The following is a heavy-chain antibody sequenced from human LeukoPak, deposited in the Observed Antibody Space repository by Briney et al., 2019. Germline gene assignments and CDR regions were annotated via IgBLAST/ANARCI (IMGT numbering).Heavy chain of an antibody. CDR2: ISAYNGNT. CDR3: ARGNGGYNYMDV. CDR1: GYTFTSYY. V-gene: IGHV1-18*04. J-gene: IGHJ6*03. Sequence: ASVKVSCKASGYTFTSYYMHWVRQAPGQGLEWMGWISAYNGNTNYAQKLQGRVTMTTDTSTSTAYMELRSLRSDDTAVYYCARGNGGYNYMDVWGKGTTVTVSS. D-gene: IGHD2-8*01.